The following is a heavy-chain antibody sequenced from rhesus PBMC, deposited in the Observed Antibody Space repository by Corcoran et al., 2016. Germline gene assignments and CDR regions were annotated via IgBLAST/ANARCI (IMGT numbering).Heavy chain of an antibody. J-gene: IGHJ6*01. Sequence: QVQLQESCPGLVKPSETLSLTCAVSGCSIIASYYWNWIRQPPGIGLVWIGNIFGIIDSTYYNPALNSRVTISKDTSKIQFSRKLSAVTAAETAVYYCARQQLQLSNGLDSWGQGVVVTVSS. CDR1: GCSIIASYY. CDR3: ARQQLQLSNGLDS. V-gene: IGHV4S9*01. CDR2: IFGIIDST. D-gene: IGHD5-12*01.